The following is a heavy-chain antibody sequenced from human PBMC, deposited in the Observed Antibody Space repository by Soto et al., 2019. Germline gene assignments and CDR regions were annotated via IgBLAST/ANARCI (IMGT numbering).Heavy chain of an antibody. CDR3: AGQTFTVAAASYGRSNWFDP. V-gene: IGHV4-39*01. CDR1: GGSITSSSRC. CDR2: IYFTGNT. J-gene: IGHJ5*02. Sequence: SETLSLTCSASGGSITSSSRCWGWVRQPPGKGLEWIGTIYFTGNTYYTPSLKSRLTMSIATSKNEFSLRLNSVTDADTAVYDCAGQTFTVAAASYGRSNWFDPWGPGTLVTVSS. D-gene: IGHD2-15*01.